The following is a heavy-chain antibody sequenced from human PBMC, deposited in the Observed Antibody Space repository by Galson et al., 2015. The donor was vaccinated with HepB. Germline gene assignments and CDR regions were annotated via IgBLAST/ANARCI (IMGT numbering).Heavy chain of an antibody. V-gene: IGHV1-24*01. CDR3: ARDPYYYDSGSWWGRTFDI. Sequence: SVKVSCKVSGYTLTELSMHWVRQAPGKGLEWMGGFDPEDGETIYAQKFQGRVTMTEDTSTDTAYMELRSLRSDDTAVYYCARDPYYYDSGSWWGRTFDIWGQGTMVTVSS. J-gene: IGHJ3*02. CDR1: GYTLTELS. D-gene: IGHD3-10*01. CDR2: FDPEDGET.